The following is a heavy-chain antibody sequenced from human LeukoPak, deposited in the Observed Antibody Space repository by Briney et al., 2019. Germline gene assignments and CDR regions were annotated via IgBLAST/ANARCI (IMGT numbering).Heavy chain of an antibody. J-gene: IGHJ4*02. Sequence: ASVRVSCKVSGYTFISYDINWVRQATGQGLEWVGWMNPNSGNAGYAQKFQGRVTMTRDTSTSTVYMELSSLRSEDTAVYYCARAYDFPDYWGQGTLVTVSS. D-gene: IGHD3-3*01. CDR3: ARAYDFPDY. CDR1: GYTFISYD. V-gene: IGHV1-8*01. CDR2: MNPNSGNA.